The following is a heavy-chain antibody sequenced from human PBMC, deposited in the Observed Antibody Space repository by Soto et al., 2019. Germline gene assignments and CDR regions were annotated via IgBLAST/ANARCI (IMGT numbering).Heavy chain of an antibody. V-gene: IGHV4-34*01. CDR1: RMSFTSFY. J-gene: IGHJ4*02. CDR3: ASRAKHDYDSSGPDFDS. D-gene: IGHD3-22*01. CDR2: INHRGST. Sequence: SETLSLTCASNRMSFTSFYWSWIIKTSRMGLEWIGEINHRGSTSYNSSLKGRVTISIDTSKRRFSLKLNSVTSADTSVYYCASRAKHDYDSSGPDFDSWGQGIQVTVS.